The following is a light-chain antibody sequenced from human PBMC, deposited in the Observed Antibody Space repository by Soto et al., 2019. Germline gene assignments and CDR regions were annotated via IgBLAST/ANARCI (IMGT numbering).Light chain of an antibody. CDR3: QQYAGSPTWT. CDR1: QSVTSRY. CDR2: GAS. Sequence: EIVLTQSPGTLSLSPGERATLSCRASQSVTSRYLAWYQQKPGQAPRLLIYGASTRATGIPDRFSGSGSGTYFTLTIRRLEPYDFAVYYCQQYAGSPTWTFGQGTKVEIK. J-gene: IGKJ1*01. V-gene: IGKV3-20*01.